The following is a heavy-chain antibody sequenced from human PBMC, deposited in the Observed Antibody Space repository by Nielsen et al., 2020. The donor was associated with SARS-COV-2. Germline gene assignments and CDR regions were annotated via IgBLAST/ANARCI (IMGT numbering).Heavy chain of an antibody. D-gene: IGHD1-26*01. CDR1: GYTFTSYA. CDR3: ARDMFFLGATNSLRDWFDP. Sequence: ASVKVSCKASGYTFTSYAMHWVRQAPGQRLEWMGWINAGNGNTKYSQKFQGRVTITRDTSASTAYMELRSLRSDDTAVYYCARDMFFLGATNSLRDWFDPWGQGTLVTVSS. V-gene: IGHV1-3*01. J-gene: IGHJ5*02. CDR2: INAGNGNT.